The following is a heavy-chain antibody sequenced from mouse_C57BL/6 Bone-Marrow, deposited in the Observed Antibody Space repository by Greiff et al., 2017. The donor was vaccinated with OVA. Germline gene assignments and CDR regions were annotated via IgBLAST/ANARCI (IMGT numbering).Heavy chain of an antibody. CDR3: ARRGLTGSFAY. CDR1: GYTFTSYG. J-gene: IGHJ3*01. CDR2: IYPRSGNT. Sequence: VQLQQSGAELARPGASVKLSCKASGYTFTSYGISWVKQRTGQGLEWIGEIYPRSGNTYYNEKFKGKATLTADKSSSTAYMELRSLTYEDSAVYVCARRGLTGSFAYWGQGTLVTVSA. D-gene: IGHD4-1*01. V-gene: IGHV1-81*01.